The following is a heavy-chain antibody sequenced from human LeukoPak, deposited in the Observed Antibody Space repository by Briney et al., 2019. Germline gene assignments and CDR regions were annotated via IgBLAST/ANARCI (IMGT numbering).Heavy chain of an antibody. CDR3: ARTTAMVTIFDY. J-gene: IGHJ4*02. CDR2: INAGNGNT. D-gene: IGHD5-18*01. V-gene: IGHV1-3*01. Sequence: ASVKVSCKASGYTFTTYAMHWVRQAPGQRLEWMGWINAGNGNTKYSQKFQGRVTITRDTSASTAYMELSSLRSEDTAVYYCARTTAMVTIFDYWGQGTLDTVSS. CDR1: GYTFTTYA.